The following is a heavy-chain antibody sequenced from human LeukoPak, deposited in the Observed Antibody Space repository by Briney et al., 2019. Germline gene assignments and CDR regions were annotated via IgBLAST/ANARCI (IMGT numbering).Heavy chain of an antibody. CDR3: AKSNGSGSYYYFDY. J-gene: IGHJ4*01. D-gene: IGHD3-10*01. CDR1: RFTFNNYA. V-gene: IGHV3-23*01. Sequence: GGSLRLSCAASRFTFNNYAMNWVRQAPGKGLEWVSFISGGGYNTYYADSVKGRFTISRDNSKNTLYLQMNSLRAEDTAVYYCAKSNGSGSYYYFDYWGXXTLVTXSS. CDR2: ISGGGYNT.